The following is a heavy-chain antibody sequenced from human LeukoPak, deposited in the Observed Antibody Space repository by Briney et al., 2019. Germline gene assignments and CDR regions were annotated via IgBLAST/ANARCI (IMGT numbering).Heavy chain of an antibody. J-gene: IGHJ4*02. CDR3: ARELWAFADSSGYY. CDR2: ISSSGDII. Sequence: GGSLRLSCAASGFTFSDYYMSWIRQAPGKGLEWVSLISSSGDIIYYADSMEGRFTISRDNAKNSLYLQMNSLRAEDTAVYYCARELWAFADSSGYYWGQGTLVTVSS. CDR1: GFTFSDYY. D-gene: IGHD3-22*01. V-gene: IGHV3-11*01.